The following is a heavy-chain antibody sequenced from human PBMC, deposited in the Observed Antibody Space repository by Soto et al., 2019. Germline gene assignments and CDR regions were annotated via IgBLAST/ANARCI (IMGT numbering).Heavy chain of an antibody. J-gene: IGHJ5*02. D-gene: IGHD6-19*01. CDR2: FYSSGSI. V-gene: IGHV4-31*03. CDR1: GYYITAGGYY. CDR3: ARMYSSGSGWFHP. Sequence: SETLSLTCFVSGYYITAGGYYWSWIRHHPGKGLEWIGSFYSSGSIIYNPSLRSRVSISGDTSSNQFSMSLTSVTAADTARYYCARMYSSGSGWFHPWGQGTLVTVSS.